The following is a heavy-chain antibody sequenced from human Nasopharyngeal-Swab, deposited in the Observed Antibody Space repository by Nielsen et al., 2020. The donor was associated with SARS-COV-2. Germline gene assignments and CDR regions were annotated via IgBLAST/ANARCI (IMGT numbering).Heavy chain of an antibody. CDR3: VRDVAMVGATLDT. Sequence: WIRQPPGKGLEWVAYVSRSSSRSYYADSVEGRFTISRDNPKNSLFLQMDSLRDEDTAVYFCVRDVAMVGATLDTWGQGTLVTDSS. CDR2: VSRSSSRS. V-gene: IGHV3-11*06. J-gene: IGHJ1*01. D-gene: IGHD1-26*01.